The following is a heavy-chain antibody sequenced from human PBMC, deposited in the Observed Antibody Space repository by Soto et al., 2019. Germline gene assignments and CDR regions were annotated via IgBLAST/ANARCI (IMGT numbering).Heavy chain of an antibody. D-gene: IGHD6-19*01. J-gene: IGHJ6*02. CDR1: GFTFSSYS. Sequence: GGSLRLSCAASGFTFSSYSMNWVRQAPGKGLEWVSYISSSSTIYYADSVKGRFTISRDNAKNSLYLQMNSLRDEDTAVYYCARDPTVAGTLYYYYGMDVWGQGTTVTV. CDR2: ISSSSTI. CDR3: ARDPTVAGTLYYYYGMDV. V-gene: IGHV3-48*02.